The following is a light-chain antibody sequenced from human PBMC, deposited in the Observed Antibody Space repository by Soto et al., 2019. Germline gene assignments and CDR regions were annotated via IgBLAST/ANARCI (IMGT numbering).Light chain of an antibody. CDR3: QQYNNWPQIT. J-gene: IGKJ5*01. Sequence: EIVMPPSPGTLSVSPGERATLSCRASQSISGNLVWYQQKPGQAPRLLIYGAYTRATGIPARFSGSVSGTEFTLTISRLQSEDLAVYDGQQYNNWPQITGCQGTRREIK. CDR1: QSISGN. CDR2: GAY. V-gene: IGKV3-15*01.